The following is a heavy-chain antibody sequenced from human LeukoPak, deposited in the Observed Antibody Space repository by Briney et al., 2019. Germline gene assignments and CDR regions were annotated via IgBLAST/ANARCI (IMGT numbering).Heavy chain of an antibody. CDR2: ISAYNGNT. Sequence: ASVKVSCKASGYTFTSYGISWVRQAPGQGLEWMGWISAYNGNTNYAQKVQGRVTMTTDTSTSTAYLELRSLRSDDTAVYYCARGAYNYRLSIVGVDGGWFDPWGQGTLVTVSS. CDR3: ARGAYNYRLSIVGVDGGWFDP. V-gene: IGHV1-18*01. CDR1: GYTFTSYG. J-gene: IGHJ5*02. D-gene: IGHD1-26*01.